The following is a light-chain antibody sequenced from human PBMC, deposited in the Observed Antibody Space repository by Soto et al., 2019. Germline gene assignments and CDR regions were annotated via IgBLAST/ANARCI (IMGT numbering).Light chain of an antibody. CDR1: QSVSRNY. CDR2: GAS. V-gene: IGKV3-20*01. CDR3: QQYGRSPPFA. Sequence: EIVLPQSPGTLSLSPGERATLSCRASQSVSRNYIAWYQQNPGQAPRLLIYGASTRATGIPDRFSGSGSGTDFTLTISRLEPEDLAVYFCQQYGRSPPFAFGQGTKVEIK. J-gene: IGKJ2*01.